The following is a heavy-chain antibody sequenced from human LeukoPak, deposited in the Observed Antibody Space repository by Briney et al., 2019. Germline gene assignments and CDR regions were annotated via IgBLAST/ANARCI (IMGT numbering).Heavy chain of an antibody. CDR2: INPNSGGT. D-gene: IGHD3-9*01. J-gene: IGHJ6*02. V-gene: IGHV1-2*06. Sequence: APVKVSCKASGYTFTGYYMHWVRQAPGQGLEWMGRINPNSGGTNYAQKFQGRVTMTRDTSISTAYMELSRLRSDDTAVYYCARESEELRYFDWFYYYYGMDVWGQGTTVTVSS. CDR1: GYTFTGYY. CDR3: ARESEELRYFDWFYYYYGMDV.